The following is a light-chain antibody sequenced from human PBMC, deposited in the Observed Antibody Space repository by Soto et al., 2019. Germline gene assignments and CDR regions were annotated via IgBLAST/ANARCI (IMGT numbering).Light chain of an antibody. CDR2: GAS. Sequence: EIGLSQSPGTLSLSQGERATLSCRASQSVSSTYLAWYQQKPGQAPRLLIYGASSRATGIPARFSGSGSGTDFSLTISSLDPEDFAVYYCQQRSNWPLTFGGGTKVDNK. V-gene: IGKV3D-20*02. CDR1: QSVSSTY. CDR3: QQRSNWPLT. J-gene: IGKJ4*01.